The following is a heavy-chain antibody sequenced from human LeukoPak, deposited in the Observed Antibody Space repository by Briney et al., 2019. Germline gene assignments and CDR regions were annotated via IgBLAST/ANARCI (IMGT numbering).Heavy chain of an antibody. CDR2: IRNKAYGGTA. J-gene: IGHJ4*02. CDR1: GFTFSSYA. V-gene: IGHV3-49*04. D-gene: IGHD1-20*01. Sequence: GGSLILSCAASGFTFSSYAMSWVRQAPGKGLEWVGFIRNKAYGGTAEYAASVKGRFTISRDDSKSIAYLQMNSLKTEDTAVYYCARGIIGLRGFDYWGQGTLVTVSS. CDR3: ARGIIGLRGFDY.